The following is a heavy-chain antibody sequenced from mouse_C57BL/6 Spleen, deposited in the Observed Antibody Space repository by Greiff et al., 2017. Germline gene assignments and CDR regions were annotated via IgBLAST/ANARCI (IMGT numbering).Heavy chain of an antibody. CDR3: ARSMVTGGSFDY. J-gene: IGHJ2*01. CDR2: IDPSDSYT. V-gene: IGHV1-69*01. D-gene: IGHD2-1*01. Sequence: QVQLQQPGAELVMPGASVKLSCKASGYPFTSLWMHWVKQRPGQGLEWIGEIDPSDSYTNYNQKFKGKSTLTVDKSSSTAYMQLSRRTSEDSAVYYCARSMVTGGSFDYWGQGTTLTVSS. CDR1: GYPFTSLW.